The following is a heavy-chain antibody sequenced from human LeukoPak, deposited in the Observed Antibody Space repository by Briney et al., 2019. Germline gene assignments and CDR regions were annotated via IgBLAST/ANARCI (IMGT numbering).Heavy chain of an antibody. CDR1: GYTFTGYY. D-gene: IGHD3-22*01. Sequence: GASVKVSCKASGYTFTGYYTHWVRQAPGQGLEWMGWINPNSGGTNYAQKFQGRVTMTRDTSISTAYMELSRLRSDDTAVYYCARVYYDSSGYLIDYWGQGILVTVSS. CDR2: INPNSGGT. CDR3: ARVYYDSSGYLIDY. J-gene: IGHJ4*02. V-gene: IGHV1-2*02.